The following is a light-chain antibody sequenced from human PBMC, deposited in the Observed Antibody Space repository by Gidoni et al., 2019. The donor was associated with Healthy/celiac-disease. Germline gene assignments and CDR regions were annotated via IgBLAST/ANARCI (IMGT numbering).Light chain of an antibody. CDR2: DAS. CDR3: QQYDNLSFGPS. Sequence: DIQMTQSPSSLSASVGDRVTITCQASQDISNYLNWYQQKPGKAPKLLIYDASNLETGVPSRFSGSGSGTDFTFTISSLQPEDIATYYCQQYDNLSFGPSFGPGTKVDIK. CDR1: QDISNY. J-gene: IGKJ3*01. V-gene: IGKV1-33*01.